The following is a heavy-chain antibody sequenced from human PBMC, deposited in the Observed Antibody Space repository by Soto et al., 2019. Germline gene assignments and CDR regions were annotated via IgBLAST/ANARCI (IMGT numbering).Heavy chain of an antibody. J-gene: IGHJ6*03. D-gene: IGHD3-3*01. CDR1: GGSISSYY. CDR3: ARADFWSGYREKQLRYMVV. Sequence: SETLSLTCTVSGGSISSYYWSWILQPPGKGLEWIGYIYYSGSTNYNPSLKSRVTISVDTSKNQFSLKLSSVTAADTAVYYCARADFWSGYREKQLRYMVVSCKATMVTVS. CDR2: IYYSGST. V-gene: IGHV4-59*08.